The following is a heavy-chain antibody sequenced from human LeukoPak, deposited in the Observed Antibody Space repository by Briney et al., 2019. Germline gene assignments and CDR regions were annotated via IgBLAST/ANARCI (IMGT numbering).Heavy chain of an antibody. D-gene: IGHD3-3*01. CDR3: ARRMDSFGVGAWGVEDAFDI. Sequence: SVKVSCKASGGTFSSYAISWVRQAPGQGLEWMGRIIPIPGIANYAQKFQGRVTITADKSTSTAYMELSSLRSEDTAVYYCARRMDSFGVGAWGVEDAFDIWGQGTMVTVSS. CDR2: IIPIPGIA. V-gene: IGHV1-69*04. J-gene: IGHJ3*02. CDR1: GGTFSSYA.